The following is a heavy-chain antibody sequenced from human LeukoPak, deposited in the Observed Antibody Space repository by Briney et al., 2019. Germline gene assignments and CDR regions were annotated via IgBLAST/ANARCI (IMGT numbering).Heavy chain of an antibody. D-gene: IGHD3-10*01. Sequence: GGSLRLSCAASGFTFSSYSMNWVRQAPGKGLEWVSSISSSSSYIYYADSVKGRFTIYRDNAKNSLYLQMNSLRAEDTAVYYCARDAITMVRGVIGWFDPWGQGTLVTVSS. CDR3: ARDAITMVRGVIGWFDP. V-gene: IGHV3-21*01. J-gene: IGHJ5*02. CDR2: ISSSSSYI. CDR1: GFTFSSYS.